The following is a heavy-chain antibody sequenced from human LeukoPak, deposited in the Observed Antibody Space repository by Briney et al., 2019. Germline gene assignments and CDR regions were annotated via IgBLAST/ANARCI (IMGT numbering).Heavy chain of an antibody. CDR1: GFTFSSYA. D-gene: IGHD3-3*01. J-gene: IGHJ4*02. CDR2: ISGSGGST. Sequence: PGGSLRLSCAASGFTFSSYAMSWVRQAPGKGLEWVSAISGSGGSTYYADSVKGRFTISRDNSKNTLYLQMNSLRAEDTAVYYCAKGDYDFWSGHTVMYYWGQGTLVTVSS. CDR3: AKGDYDFWSGHTVMYY. V-gene: IGHV3-23*01.